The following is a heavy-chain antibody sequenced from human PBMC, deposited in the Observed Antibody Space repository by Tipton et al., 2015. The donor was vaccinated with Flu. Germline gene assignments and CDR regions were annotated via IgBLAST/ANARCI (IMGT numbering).Heavy chain of an antibody. V-gene: IGHV4-59*08. CDR2: IYYSGST. CDR3: AAQDMVVVAARLEHNWFDP. D-gene: IGHD2-15*01. CDR1: GGSISSYY. J-gene: IGHJ5*02. Sequence: GLVKPSETLSLTCTVSGGSISSYYWSWIRQPPGKGLEWIGYIYYSGSTNYNPSLKSRVTISVDTSKNQFSLKLSSVTAADTAVYYCAAQDMVVVAARLEHNWFDPWGQGTLVTVSS.